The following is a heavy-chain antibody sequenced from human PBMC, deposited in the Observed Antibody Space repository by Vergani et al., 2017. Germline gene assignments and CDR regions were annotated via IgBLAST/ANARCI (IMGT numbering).Heavy chain of an antibody. CDR1: GFTFDDYA. CDR2: ISWNSGSI. V-gene: IGHV3-9*01. Sequence: EVQLVESGGGLVQPGRSLRLSCAASGFTFDDYALHWVRQAPGKGLEWVSGISWNSGSIAYSDSLKGRFTISRDNAKNSLYLQMNSLRAEDTALYYCVKDIAASGNYWYFDLWGRGTLVTVSS. D-gene: IGHD6-13*01. CDR3: VKDIAASGNYWYFDL. J-gene: IGHJ2*01.